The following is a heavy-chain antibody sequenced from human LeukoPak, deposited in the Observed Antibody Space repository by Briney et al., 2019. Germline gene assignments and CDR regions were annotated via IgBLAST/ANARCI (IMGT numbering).Heavy chain of an antibody. CDR1: RESPSCYS. Sequence: SGTLSPTRTVSRESPSCYSWRWIRPPAGKGGEWVGRMYASGTTNYNPTLKSRVTMSVDTSKNQFSLKVSSVTAAESAVYYCARETYYYGPGAFDPWGQGTLVTVSS. V-gene: IGHV4-4*07. D-gene: IGHD3-10*01. CDR3: ARETYYYGPGAFDP. CDR2: MYASGTT. J-gene: IGHJ5*02.